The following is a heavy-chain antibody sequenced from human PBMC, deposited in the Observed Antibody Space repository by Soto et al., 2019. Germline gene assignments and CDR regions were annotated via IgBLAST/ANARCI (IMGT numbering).Heavy chain of an antibody. D-gene: IGHD6-13*01. Sequence: PSETLSLTCTVSGGSISSSSYYWGWIRQPPGKGLEWIGSIYYSGSTYYNPSLKSRVTMSVDTSKNQFSLKLSSVTAADTAVYYCAGAQSSSWYTYYYGMDVWGQGTTVTVSS. J-gene: IGHJ6*02. CDR2: IYYSGST. CDR3: AGAQSSSWYTYYYGMDV. CDR1: GGSISSSSYY. V-gene: IGHV4-39*01.